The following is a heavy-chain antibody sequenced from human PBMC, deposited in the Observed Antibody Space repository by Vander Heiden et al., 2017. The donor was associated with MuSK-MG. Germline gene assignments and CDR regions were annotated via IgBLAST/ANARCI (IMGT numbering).Heavy chain of an antibody. J-gene: IGHJ3*02. CDR2: ISYDGVNT. Sequence: QEQLVESGGGVVQPGQSLRLSCAAPGFTFRNYPIPWVRQAPGKGLEWVALISYDGVNTYYTHSVKDRFTLSRDNSKNVLFLQLDSLRPEDTALYFCTRDRGGGLRYDASDIWGQGTMVTVSS. D-gene: IGHD3-16*01. CDR1: GFTFRNYP. CDR3: TRDRGGGLRYDASDI. V-gene: IGHV3-30*04.